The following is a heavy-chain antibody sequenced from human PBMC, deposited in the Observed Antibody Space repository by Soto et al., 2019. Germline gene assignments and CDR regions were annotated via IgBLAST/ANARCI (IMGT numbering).Heavy chain of an antibody. Sequence: QLQLQESGSGLVKPSQTLSLTCAVSGGSISSGGYSWRWIRQPPGKGLEWIGYIYHSGSTYYNPSLKSRVTISVDRSKNQCSLKLSSVTSADTAVYYCAAGGGLPRYYWGQGTLVTVSS. J-gene: IGHJ4*02. D-gene: IGHD5-12*01. V-gene: IGHV4-30-2*01. CDR1: GGSISSGGYS. CDR2: IYHSGST. CDR3: AAGGGLPRYY.